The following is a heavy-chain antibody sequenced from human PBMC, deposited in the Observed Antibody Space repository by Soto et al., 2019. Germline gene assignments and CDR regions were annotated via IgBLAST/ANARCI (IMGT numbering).Heavy chain of an antibody. CDR3: ARARGARYFDY. V-gene: IGHV4-30-4*01. Sequence: QVQLQESGPGLVKPSQTLSLTCTVSGGSISSGDYYWSWIRQPPGKGLEWIGYIYYSGSTYYNPSLKRRVTISVDPSKNQFSLKLSSVTAAHTAVYYCARARGARYFDYWGQGTLVTVSS. D-gene: IGHD2-15*01. CDR2: IYYSGST. CDR1: GGSISSGDYY. J-gene: IGHJ4*02.